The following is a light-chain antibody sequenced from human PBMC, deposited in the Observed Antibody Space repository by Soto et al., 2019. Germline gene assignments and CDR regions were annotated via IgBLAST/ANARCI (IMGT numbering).Light chain of an antibody. J-gene: IGKJ2*01. CDR1: QSVLYSSNNKNY. CDR2: WAS. V-gene: IGKV4-1*01. Sequence: DIVMTQSPDSLAVSLGERATINCKSSQSVLYSSNNKNYLAGYQQKPGQPPKLLIYWASTRESGVPDRFSGSGSGTDFPLTISSLQAEDVAVYYCQQYYSTPSYTFGQGTKLEIK. CDR3: QQYYSTPSYT.